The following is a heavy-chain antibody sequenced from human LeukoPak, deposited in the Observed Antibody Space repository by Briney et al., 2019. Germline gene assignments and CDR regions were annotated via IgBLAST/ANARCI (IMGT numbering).Heavy chain of an antibody. Sequence: GGSLRLSCAASGFTFSSYALSWVRQAPGKGLEWVSGISGSGGSIHYADSVKGRFTISRDNSKNRLYLQMNSLRAEDTAIYYCAKHQQWLPRRGTGFDPWGQGTLVTVSS. CDR1: GFTFSSYA. D-gene: IGHD6-19*01. CDR3: AKHQQWLPRRGTGFDP. V-gene: IGHV3-23*01. J-gene: IGHJ5*02. CDR2: ISGSGGSI.